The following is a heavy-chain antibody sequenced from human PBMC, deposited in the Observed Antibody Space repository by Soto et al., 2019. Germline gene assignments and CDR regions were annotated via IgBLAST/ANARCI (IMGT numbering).Heavy chain of an antibody. Sequence: EASVKVSCKASGYNSFSHAIHWVRQAPGQRPEWVGWINPGNGNTEYLQKFQGRVTITRDTSASTAYMELRSLRSEDTAVYSCARHRSNYYYGMDVWGQGTTVTVSS. CDR3: ARHRSNYYYGMDV. J-gene: IGHJ6*02. V-gene: IGHV1-3*01. CDR2: INPGNGNT. CDR1: GYNSFSHA.